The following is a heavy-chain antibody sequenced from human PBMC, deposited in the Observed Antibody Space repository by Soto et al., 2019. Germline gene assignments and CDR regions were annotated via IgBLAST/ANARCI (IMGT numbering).Heavy chain of an antibody. Sequence: GGSLRLSCAASGFTFTRYSMNWVRQAPGKGLEWVSSISSTTNYIYYADSMRGRFTVSRDNAKNSVYLDMNSLSAEDTAVYYCARESEDLTSNFDYWGQGTLVTVSS. CDR1: GFTFTRYS. J-gene: IGHJ4*02. CDR2: ISSTTNYI. V-gene: IGHV3-21*01. CDR3: ARESEDLTSNFDY.